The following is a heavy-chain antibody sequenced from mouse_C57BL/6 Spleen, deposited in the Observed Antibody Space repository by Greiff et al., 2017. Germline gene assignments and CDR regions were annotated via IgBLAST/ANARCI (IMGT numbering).Heavy chain of an antibody. D-gene: IGHD2-4*01. CDR3: ARVDYGGWLAY. J-gene: IGHJ3*01. CDR2: IYPGSGST. Sequence: QVQLQQPGAELVKPGASVKMSCKASGYTFTSYWITWVKQRPGQGIAWIGDIYPGSGSTYYNAQFKSKAILTVDTSSSTAYMQVSIRTSEDTAVYYCARVDYGGWLAYWGQGTLVTVSA. V-gene: IGHV1-55*01. CDR1: GYTFTSYW.